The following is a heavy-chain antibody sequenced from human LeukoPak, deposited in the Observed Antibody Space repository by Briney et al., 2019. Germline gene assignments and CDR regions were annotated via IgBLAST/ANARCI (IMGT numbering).Heavy chain of an antibody. D-gene: IGHD6-13*01. V-gene: IGHV4-4*07. CDR3: AREGLAAGSFYFDY. CDR2: IYTSGST. Sequence: PSETLSLTCTVSGGSISSYYWSWIRQPAGKGLEWIGRIYTSGSTNYNPSLKSRVTMSVDTSKNQFSLKLSSVTAADTAVYYCAREGLAAGSFYFDYWGQGTLVTVSS. CDR1: GGSISSYY. J-gene: IGHJ4*02.